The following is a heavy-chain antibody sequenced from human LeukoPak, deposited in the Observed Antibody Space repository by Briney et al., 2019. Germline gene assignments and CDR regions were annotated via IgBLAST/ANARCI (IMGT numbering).Heavy chain of an antibody. J-gene: IGHJ4*02. CDR2: IFPSGGEI. CDR3: ARDRVDY. V-gene: IGHV3-23*01. CDR1: GFTFSTFA. Sequence: PGGSLRLSCAASGFTFSTFAMIWVRQPPGKGLEWVSSIFPSGGEIHYADSVRGRFTISRDNSKSTLSLQMSSLRAEDTAVYYCARDRVDYWGQGTLVTVSS.